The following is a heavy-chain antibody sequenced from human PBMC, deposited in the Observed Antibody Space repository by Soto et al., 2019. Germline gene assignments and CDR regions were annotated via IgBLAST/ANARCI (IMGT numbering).Heavy chain of an antibody. CDR3: ARISGSPDY. Sequence: GGSLRLSCAASGFTFSSYAMHWVRQAPGKGLEWVAVISYDGSNKYYADSVKGRFTISRDNSKNTLYLQMNSLRAEDTAVYYCARISGSPDYWGQGTLVTVSS. CDR1: GFTFSSYA. CDR2: ISYDGSNK. V-gene: IGHV3-30-3*01. D-gene: IGHD1-26*01. J-gene: IGHJ4*02.